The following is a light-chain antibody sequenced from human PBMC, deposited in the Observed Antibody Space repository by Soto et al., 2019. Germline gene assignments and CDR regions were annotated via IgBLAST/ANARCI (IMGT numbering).Light chain of an antibody. Sequence: DIQMTQSPSTLSASVGDRVTITCRASQSISDWLAWYQQKPGRAPKLLIYKASSLESGVPSRFSGSGSGTEFTLTISSLQPDDFAPYYCQQSNNYLFTFGPGTKVDIK. V-gene: IGKV1-5*03. CDR2: KAS. J-gene: IGKJ3*01. CDR3: QQSNNYLFT. CDR1: QSISDW.